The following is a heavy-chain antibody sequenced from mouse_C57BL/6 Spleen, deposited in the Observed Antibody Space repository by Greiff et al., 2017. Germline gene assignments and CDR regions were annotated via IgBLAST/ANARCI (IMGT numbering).Heavy chain of an antibody. CDR1: GYTFTSYW. J-gene: IGHJ4*01. CDR2: IDPSDSET. D-gene: IGHD2-5*01. Sequence: QVQLQQPGAELVRPGSSVKLSCKASGYTFTSYWMHWVKQRPIQGLEWIGNIDPSDSETHYNQKFKDKATLTVDKSSSTAYMQLSSLTSEDSAVYYCAREAYYSNPYAMDYWGQGTSVTVSS. V-gene: IGHV1-52*01. CDR3: AREAYYSNPYAMDY.